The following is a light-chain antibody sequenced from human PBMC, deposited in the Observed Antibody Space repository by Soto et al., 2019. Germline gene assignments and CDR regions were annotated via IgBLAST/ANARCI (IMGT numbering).Light chain of an antibody. CDR2: WAS. Sequence: DIVMTQSPDSLAVSLGERATINCKSSQSVFFSSYNKDFLAWYQQKPGQPPKLLIYWASTREAGVPDRFSGSGSGTYFSLTISSLQAEDVAVYYGQQYCSTPLTFGGGTKVEIK. CDR3: QQYCSTPLT. J-gene: IGKJ4*01. V-gene: IGKV4-1*01. CDR1: QSVFFSSYNKDF.